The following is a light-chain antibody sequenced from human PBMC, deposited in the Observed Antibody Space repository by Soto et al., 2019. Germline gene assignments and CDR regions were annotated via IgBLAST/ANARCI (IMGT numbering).Light chain of an antibody. CDR2: AAF. CDR3: QQSYSTPYT. Sequence: DIQMTQSPSSLSASIGDGVTITCRASQSITTYLNWYQQKPGKAPNLLIHAAFSLQSGVPSRFSGSGSGTDFTLTISSLQPEDFATYYCQQSYSTPYTFGQGTKLEI. CDR1: QSITTY. V-gene: IGKV1-39*01. J-gene: IGKJ2*01.